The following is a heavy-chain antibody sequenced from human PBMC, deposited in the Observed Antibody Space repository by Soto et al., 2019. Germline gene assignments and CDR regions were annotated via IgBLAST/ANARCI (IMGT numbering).Heavy chain of an antibody. Sequence: EVQLVESGGGLVQPGGSLRLSCAASGFTFSSYWMHWVRQAPGKGLVWVSRINSDGSSTSYADSVKGRVTISRDNAKNTLYLQMNSLRAEDTAVYYCARVRWRGALDAFDIWGQGTMVTVSS. V-gene: IGHV3-74*01. J-gene: IGHJ3*02. CDR3: ARVRWRGALDAFDI. D-gene: IGHD2-15*01. CDR2: INSDGSST. CDR1: GFTFSSYW.